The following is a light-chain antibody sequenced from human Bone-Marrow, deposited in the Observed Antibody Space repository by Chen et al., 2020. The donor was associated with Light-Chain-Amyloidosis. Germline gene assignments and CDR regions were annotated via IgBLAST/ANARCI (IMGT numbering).Light chain of an antibody. CDR1: SGCIATNS. CDR3: QSYQGSSQGV. CDR2: DDD. J-gene: IGLJ3*02. V-gene: IGLV6-57*01. Sequence: NFMLTLPHSASESPGTAVFISCTRSSGCIATNSVQLYQQRQGSSPTTVIYDDDQSPSGFPDRFSGSSDRSSNSASLTISGLKTEDEADYYCQSYQGSSQGVFGGGTKLTVL.